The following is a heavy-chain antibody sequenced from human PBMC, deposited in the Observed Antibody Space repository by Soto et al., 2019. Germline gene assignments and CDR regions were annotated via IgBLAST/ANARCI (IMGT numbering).Heavy chain of an antibody. CDR3: AVKTHYYYGMDV. J-gene: IGHJ6*02. CDR2: IYYSGST. CDR1: GGSIGSGDYY. V-gene: IGHV4-30-4*01. Sequence: SETLSLTCTVSGGSIGSGDYYRSWIRQPPGKGLEWIGYIYYSGSTYYNPSHKSRVTISVDTSKNQFSLKLSSVTAADTAVYYCAVKTHYYYGMDVWGHGTTVTVSS.